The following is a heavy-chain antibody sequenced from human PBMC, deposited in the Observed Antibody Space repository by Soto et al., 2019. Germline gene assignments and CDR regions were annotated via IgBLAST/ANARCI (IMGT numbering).Heavy chain of an antibody. D-gene: IGHD2-15*01. J-gene: IGHJ1*01. V-gene: IGHV4-31*03. Sequence: SETLSLTCTVSGGSISSGGYYWSWIRQHPGKGLEWIGYIYYSGSTYYNPSLKSRVTISVDTSKNQFSLKLSSVTAADTAVYYCARGIDCSVGSCYPPRAEYFQHWGQGTLVTVSS. CDR1: GGSISSGGYY. CDR2: IYYSGST. CDR3: ARGIDCSVGSCYPPRAEYFQH.